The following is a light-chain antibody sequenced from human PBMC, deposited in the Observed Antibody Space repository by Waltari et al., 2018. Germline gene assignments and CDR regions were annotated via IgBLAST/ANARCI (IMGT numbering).Light chain of an antibody. V-gene: IGLV2-8*01. CDR2: EVN. Sequence: QSALTQPPSASGSPGQSVTISCTGTGSDVGGYDYVCRYQQHPGKAPKLMIYEVNKRPSGVPYRFSGSKSGNTASLTVSGLQAEDEADYYCSSYAGSNNWVFGGGTKLTVL. CDR1: GSDVGGYDY. J-gene: IGLJ3*02. CDR3: SSYAGSNNWV.